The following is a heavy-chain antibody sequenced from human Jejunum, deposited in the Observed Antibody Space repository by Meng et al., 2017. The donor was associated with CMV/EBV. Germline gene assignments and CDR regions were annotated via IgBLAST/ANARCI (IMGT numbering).Heavy chain of an antibody. V-gene: IGHV3-48*03. Sequence: SSYEMNWVRQAPGKGLEWVAYIGTSCGTMSYADSVKGRFTISRDNTKNSLYLQMDSLRAEDTAVYYCARDDCSSTSCYSKNVFDIWGQGTMVTVSS. CDR3: ARDDCSSTSCYSKNVFDI. J-gene: IGHJ3*02. CDR1: SSYE. D-gene: IGHD2-2*02. CDR2: IGTSCGTM.